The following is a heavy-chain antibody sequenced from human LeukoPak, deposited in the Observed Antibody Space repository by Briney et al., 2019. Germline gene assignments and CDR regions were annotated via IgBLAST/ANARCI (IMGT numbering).Heavy chain of an antibody. J-gene: IGHJ5*02. CDR3: ARGPYTAMVTGGWFDP. Sequence: ASVKVSCKASGGTFSSYAISWVRQAPGQGLEWMGWINPNSGGTNYAQKFQGRVTMTRDTSISTAYMELSRLRSDDTAVYYCARGPYTAMVTGGWFDPWGQGTLVTVSS. D-gene: IGHD5-18*01. CDR2: INPNSGGT. CDR1: GGTFSSYA. V-gene: IGHV1-2*02.